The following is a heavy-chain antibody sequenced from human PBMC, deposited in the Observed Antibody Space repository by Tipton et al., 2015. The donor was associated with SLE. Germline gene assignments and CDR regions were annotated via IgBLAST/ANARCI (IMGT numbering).Heavy chain of an antibody. CDR1: GFTFSNYW. V-gene: IGHV3-7*01. J-gene: IGHJ1*01. D-gene: IGHD6-13*01. Sequence: SLRLSCAASGFTFSNYWMSWVRQAPGKWLEWVANIKQDGSEKYYVDSVKGRFTISRDNAKNSLYLQMNSLRAEDTAVYYCARARVSEGYFQHWGQGTLVTVSS. CDR3: ARARVSEGYFQH. CDR2: IKQDGSEK.